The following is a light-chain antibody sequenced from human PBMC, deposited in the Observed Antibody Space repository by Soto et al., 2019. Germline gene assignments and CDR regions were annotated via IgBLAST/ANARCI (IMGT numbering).Light chain of an antibody. V-gene: IGKV3-15*01. CDR3: HQYNNWPPFT. Sequence: EIVMTQSPATLSVSPGERATLSCRASQSVSSNLAWYQQKPGQAPRLLIYGASTRATGIPARFSGSGSGTEFTLTISTLQSEDLAVYYCHQYNNWPPFTFGPGTKVDIK. CDR1: QSVSSN. CDR2: GAS. J-gene: IGKJ3*01.